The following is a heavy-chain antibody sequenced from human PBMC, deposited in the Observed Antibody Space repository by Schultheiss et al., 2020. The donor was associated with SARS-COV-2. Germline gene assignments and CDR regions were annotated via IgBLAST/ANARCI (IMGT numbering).Heavy chain of an antibody. CDR3: AKTFSAWFSDC. CDR2: INGDGSGT. J-gene: IGHJ4*02. Sequence: GGSLRLSCAASGFTVSSNYMSWVRQAPGKGLEWVSAINGDGSGTTYADSVKGRFTISRDNSKNTLYLQMNSLRAEDTAVYYCAKTFSAWFSDCWGQGTLVTVSS. D-gene: IGHD6-19*01. CDR1: GFTVSSNY. V-gene: IGHV3-23*01.